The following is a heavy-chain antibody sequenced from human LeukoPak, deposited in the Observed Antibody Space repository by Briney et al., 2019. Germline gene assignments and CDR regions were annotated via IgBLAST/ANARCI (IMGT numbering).Heavy chain of an antibody. CDR3: AKGSSTSPLRFDP. V-gene: IGHV4-59*12. D-gene: IGHD2-2*01. Sequence: SETLSLTCTVSGGSISSYYWSWIRQPPGKGLEWIGYIYYSGSTNYNPSLKSRVTISVDTSKNQFSLKLSSVTVADTAVYYCAKGSSTSPLRFDPWGQGTLVTVSS. CDR2: IYYSGST. J-gene: IGHJ5*02. CDR1: GGSISSYY.